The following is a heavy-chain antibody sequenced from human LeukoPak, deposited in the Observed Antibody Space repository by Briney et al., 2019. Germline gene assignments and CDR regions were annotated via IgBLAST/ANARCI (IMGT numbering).Heavy chain of an antibody. CDR2: ISYDGSNK. J-gene: IGHJ4*02. V-gene: IGHV3-30*04. Sequence: PGGSLRLSCPASGFTFSSYAMHWVRQAPGKGLEWVAVISYDGSNKYYADSVKGRFTISRDNSKNTLYLQMNSLRAEDTAVYYCARTHGDYYFDYWGQGTLVTVSS. CDR3: ARTHGDYYFDY. D-gene: IGHD4-17*01. CDR1: GFTFSSYA.